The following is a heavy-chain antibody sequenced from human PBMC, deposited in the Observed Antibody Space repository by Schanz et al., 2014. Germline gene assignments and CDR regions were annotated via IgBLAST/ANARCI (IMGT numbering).Heavy chain of an antibody. J-gene: IGHJ4*02. CDR2: IHYSGNT. Sequence: QVQLQESGPRLVKPSQTLSLTCTVSGGSVSTYYWHWIRQPPGKGLEWIGYIHYSGNTNYNPSLKSRVTISLDTSKNQFSLKVNSVTAADTAAYYCAREYSSFDYWGQGTLVTVSS. V-gene: IGHV4-59*02. CDR3: AREYSSFDY. D-gene: IGHD6-19*01. CDR1: GGSVSTYY.